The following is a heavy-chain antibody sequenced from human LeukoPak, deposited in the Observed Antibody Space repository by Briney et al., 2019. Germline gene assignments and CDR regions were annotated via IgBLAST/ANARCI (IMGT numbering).Heavy chain of an antibody. Sequence: SETLSLTCIVSGGSITSDYWSWIRQPPGKGLEWIGYIENSGRTEYNPSLMSRITISVDTSKIQFSPMLSPVTAADTAVYYCARGRYGGYFDCWGQGTLVTVSS. CDR2: IENSGRT. CDR3: ARGRYGGYFDC. V-gene: IGHV4-59*01. CDR1: GGSITSDY. J-gene: IGHJ4*02. D-gene: IGHD4-23*01.